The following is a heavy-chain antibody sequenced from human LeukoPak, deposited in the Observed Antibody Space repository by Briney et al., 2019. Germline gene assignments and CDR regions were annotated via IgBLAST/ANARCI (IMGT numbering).Heavy chain of an antibody. CDR3: AKEGDLVGVTYYFDY. J-gene: IGHJ4*02. CDR2: IRNDGSDK. D-gene: IGHD1-26*01. CDR1: GFTVSSNY. V-gene: IGHV3-30*02. Sequence: GGSLRLSCAASGFTVSSNYMSWVRQAPGKGLEWVAFIRNDGSDKYYADSVKGRFTVSRDNSKNTVYLQMNSLRVEDAAVYYCAKEGDLVGVTYYFDYWGQGTLVTVSS.